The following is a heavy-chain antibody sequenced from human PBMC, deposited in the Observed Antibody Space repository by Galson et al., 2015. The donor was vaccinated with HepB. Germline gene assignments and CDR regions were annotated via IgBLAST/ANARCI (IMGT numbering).Heavy chain of an antibody. CDR3: AKRAYSGVYSHFDY. V-gene: IGHV3-23*01. Sequence: SLRLSCAASGFTFSNYAMSWVRQAPGKGLKWVSSIGGSGGVTSYADSVEGRFTISRDNSMNTLYLQMDSLRADDTALYYCAKRAYSGVYSHFDYWGRGTLVTVSS. CDR2: IGGSGGVT. CDR1: GFTFSNYA. D-gene: IGHD6-19*01. J-gene: IGHJ4*02.